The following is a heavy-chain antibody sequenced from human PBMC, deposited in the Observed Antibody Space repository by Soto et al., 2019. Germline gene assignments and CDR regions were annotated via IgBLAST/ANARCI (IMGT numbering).Heavy chain of an antibody. V-gene: IGHV3-23*01. CDR3: AAQTVVVVAGIPYPGGGAFDI. CDR1: GFTFSSYA. CDR2: ISGSGGST. D-gene: IGHD2-15*01. J-gene: IGHJ3*02. Sequence: GGSLRLSCAASGFTFSSYAMSWVRQAPGKGLEWVSAISGSGGSTYYADSVKGRFTISRDNSKNTLYLQMNSLRAEDTAVYYCAAQTVVVVAGIPYPGGGAFDIWGQGTMVTVSS.